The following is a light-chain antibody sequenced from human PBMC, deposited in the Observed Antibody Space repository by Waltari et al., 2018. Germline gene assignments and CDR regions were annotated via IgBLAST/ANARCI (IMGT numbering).Light chain of an antibody. J-gene: IGLJ1*01. CDR1: SPTVGGYNL. Sequence: QSALTQPASVSGSPGQAITISCTGTSPTVGGYNLVSWYRQYPGKAPELMIFGVSGRPSVISNRLSGSKSGNTATLTISGLQAEDEADYYCLSYSGRSDYVFGTGTRV. CDR3: LSYSGRSDYV. V-gene: IGLV2-23*02. CDR2: GVS.